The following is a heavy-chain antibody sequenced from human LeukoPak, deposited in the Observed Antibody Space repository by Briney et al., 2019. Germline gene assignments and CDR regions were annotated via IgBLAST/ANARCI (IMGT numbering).Heavy chain of an antibody. CDR3: VKGLLVRGVMPNWFDP. Sequence: PGRSLRLSCVAPGFNFDDSGMHWVRQPPGKGLEWVSGISWKTDTVGYADSVKGRFTISRDYAKSSLYLQMNSLRPEDTALYYCVKGLLVRGVMPNWFDPWGQGTLVTVSS. V-gene: IGHV3-9*01. CDR2: ISWKTDTV. CDR1: GFNFDDSG. D-gene: IGHD3-10*01. J-gene: IGHJ5*02.